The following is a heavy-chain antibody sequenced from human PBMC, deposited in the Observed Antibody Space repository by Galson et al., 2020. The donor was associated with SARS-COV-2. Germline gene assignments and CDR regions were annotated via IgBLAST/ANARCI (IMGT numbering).Heavy chain of an antibody. CDR3: AKCHRRRLRYFDWTNWFDP. J-gene: IGHJ5*02. Sequence: GESLKISCAASGFTFDDYTMHWVRQAPGKGLEWVSLISWDGGSTYYADSVKGRFTISRDNSKNSLYLQMNSLRTEDTALYYCAKCHRRRLRYFDWTNWFDPWGQGTLVTVSS. CDR1: GFTFDDYT. CDR2: ISWDGGST. V-gene: IGHV3-43*01. D-gene: IGHD3-9*01.